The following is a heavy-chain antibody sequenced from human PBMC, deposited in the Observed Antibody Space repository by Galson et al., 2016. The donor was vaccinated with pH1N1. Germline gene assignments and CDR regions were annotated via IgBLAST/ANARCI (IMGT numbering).Heavy chain of an antibody. J-gene: IGHJ3*01. CDR2: INPSSGGT. Sequence: SVKVSCKASGYPFTGYFLHWVRRAPGQGLEWMGRINPSSGGTKYAKKFQGRVTMTRDTSISTAYMELTRLTSDDTAVYFCARELRGGSFDVWGQGTVVTVSS. CDR3: ARELRGGSFDV. D-gene: IGHD2-15*01. V-gene: IGHV1-2*06. CDR1: GYPFTGYF.